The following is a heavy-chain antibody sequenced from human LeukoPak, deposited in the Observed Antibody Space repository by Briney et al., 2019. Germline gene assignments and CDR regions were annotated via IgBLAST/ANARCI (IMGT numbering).Heavy chain of an antibody. CDR2: ISYDGSNK. Sequence: GRSLRLSCAASGFTFSSYAMHWVRQATGKGLEWVAVISYDGSNKYYADSVKGRFTISRDNSKNTLYLQMNSLRAEDTAVYYCAREGGYSYGPNYYYYGMDVWGQGTTVTVSS. CDR3: AREGGYSYGPNYYYYGMDV. J-gene: IGHJ6*02. D-gene: IGHD5-18*01. V-gene: IGHV3-30-3*01. CDR1: GFTFSSYA.